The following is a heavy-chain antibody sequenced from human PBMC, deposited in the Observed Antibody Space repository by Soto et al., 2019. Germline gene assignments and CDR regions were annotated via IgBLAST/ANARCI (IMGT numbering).Heavy chain of an antibody. V-gene: IGHV4-59*01. D-gene: IGHD3-10*01. CDR3: ARGGRADVIYYYRCGMDV. CDR2: IYDSGSA. CDR1: GGPISSYH. Sequence: PSETLSLTGIAPGGPISSYHWSWIRQPPGKGLEWIGFIYDSGSANYNPSLKSRVTISVDTSKIQFSLPLTSVSAEDTAVHYCARGGRADVIYYYRCGMDVWGQGTRVTVSS. J-gene: IGHJ6*02.